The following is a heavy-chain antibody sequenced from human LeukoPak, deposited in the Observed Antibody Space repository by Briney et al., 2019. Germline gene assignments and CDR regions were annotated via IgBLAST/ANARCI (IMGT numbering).Heavy chain of an antibody. J-gene: IGHJ4*02. CDR2: IKQDGSEK. Sequence: GGSLRLSCAASGFTFSSDWMSWVRQAPGKGLEWVANIKQDGSEKYYVDSVKGRFTISRDNAKNSLYLQMNSLRAEDTAVYYCASPFPYSSSWYPDYYFDYWGQGTLVTVSS. V-gene: IGHV3-7*01. CDR3: ASPFPYSSSWYPDYYFDY. D-gene: IGHD6-13*01. CDR1: GFTFSSDW.